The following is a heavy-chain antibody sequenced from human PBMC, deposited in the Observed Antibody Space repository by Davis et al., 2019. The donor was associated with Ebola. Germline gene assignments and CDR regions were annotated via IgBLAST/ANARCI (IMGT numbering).Heavy chain of an antibody. Sequence: PGGSLRLSCAASGFTFSGYWMTWVRQPPGKGLEWVANINQDGSEKNYVDSVKGRFTISRNNAKSSLYVYMNSLRGDDTAVYYCARHHYMRNDYWGQGSVVTVSS. CDR3: ARHHYMRNDY. CDR2: INQDGSEK. CDR1: GFTFSGYW. J-gene: IGHJ4*02. V-gene: IGHV3-7*03. D-gene: IGHD4-11*01.